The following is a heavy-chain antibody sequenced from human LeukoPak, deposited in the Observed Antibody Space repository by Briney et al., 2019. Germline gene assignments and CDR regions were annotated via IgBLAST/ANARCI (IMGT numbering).Heavy chain of an antibody. J-gene: IGHJ3*02. Sequence: ASVKVSCKASGYTFTGYYMHWVRQAPGQGGEGMGRINPNSVGTNYAQKFQGRVTMTRDTSISTAYMELSRLRSDDTAVYYCAKNWGWDAFDIWGQGTMVTVSS. CDR1: GYTFTGYY. D-gene: IGHD3-16*01. CDR2: INPNSVGT. V-gene: IGHV1-2*06. CDR3: AKNWGWDAFDI.